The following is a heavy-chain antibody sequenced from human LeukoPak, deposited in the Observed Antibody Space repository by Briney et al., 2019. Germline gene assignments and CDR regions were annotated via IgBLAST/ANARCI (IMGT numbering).Heavy chain of an antibody. J-gene: IGHJ3*02. CDR2: IYYSGST. CDR3: ARGGTAVIAPYAFDI. V-gene: IGHV4-59*01. CDR1: GGSISSYY. D-gene: IGHD2-15*01. Sequence: SETLSLTCTVSGGSISSYYWSWSRQPPGKGLEWIGYIYYSGSTNCNPSVKSRVAMSVDTSKKQFSLKLSSLTAADTAVYYCARGGTAVIAPYAFDIWGQGTMVTVSS.